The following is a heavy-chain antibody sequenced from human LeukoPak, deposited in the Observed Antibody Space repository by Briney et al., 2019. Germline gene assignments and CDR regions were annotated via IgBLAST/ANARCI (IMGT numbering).Heavy chain of an antibody. Sequence: GGSLRLSCAASGFTFSSYLMHWVRQAPGKGLVWVSRINPDGSSAVYADSVKGRFTISRDNAENTLFLQMNSLRGEDTAVYYCIRHYDYWGQGTLVTVSP. J-gene: IGHJ4*02. D-gene: IGHD1-26*01. V-gene: IGHV3-74*01. CDR3: IRHYDY. CDR2: INPDGSSA. CDR1: GFTFSSYL.